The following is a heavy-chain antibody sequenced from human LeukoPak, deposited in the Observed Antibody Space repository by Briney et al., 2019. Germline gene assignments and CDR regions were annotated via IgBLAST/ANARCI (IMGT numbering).Heavy chain of an antibody. Sequence: PSETLSLTCDVSGYSIRSGSYWGWIRQPPGKGLEWIGCMFHSGDTYHNPSLKSRVTISADTSKNQFSLKLTSVTAADTAGYYCAKVGAYGDYARHDYWGQGTLVTVSS. CDR1: GYSIRSGSY. J-gene: IGHJ4*02. D-gene: IGHD4-17*01. CDR3: AKVGAYGDYARHDY. V-gene: IGHV4-38-2*01. CDR2: MFHSGDT.